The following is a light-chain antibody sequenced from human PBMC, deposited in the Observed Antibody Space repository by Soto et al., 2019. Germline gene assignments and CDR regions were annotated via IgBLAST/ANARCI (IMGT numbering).Light chain of an antibody. J-gene: IGKJ1*01. V-gene: IGKV3-15*01. CDR3: QQYNNWPWT. CDR1: QSVSSN. CDR2: GAS. Sequence: EIVMTQSPATLSVSPGERATLSCWASQSVSSNLAWYQRKPGQAPRLHIYGASTRATGIPVRFSGSGSGTEFTLTISSLQSEDFAVYYCQQYNNWPWTFGQGTKVDIK.